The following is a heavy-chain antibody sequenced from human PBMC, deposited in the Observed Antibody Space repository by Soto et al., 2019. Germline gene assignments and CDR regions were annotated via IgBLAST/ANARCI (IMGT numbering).Heavy chain of an antibody. CDR3: AKYRRTDAEGYTFDY. V-gene: IGHV4-59*01. CDR2: IYYSGST. Sequence: QVQLQESGPRLVKPSETLSLTCTVSGDSISGYYWSWIRQPPGQGLQWIGYIYYSGSTNYNPSLKGRVTMSVDTSKNQFSLQVSSVTAADTAVYFCAKYRRTDAEGYTFDYWGQGALVTVSS. J-gene: IGHJ4*02. D-gene: IGHD2-15*01. CDR1: GDSISGYY.